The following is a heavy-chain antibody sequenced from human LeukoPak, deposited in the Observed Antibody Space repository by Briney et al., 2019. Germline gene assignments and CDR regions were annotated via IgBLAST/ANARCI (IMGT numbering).Heavy chain of an antibody. Sequence: ASVKGSCKASGYTFTNYYVHWVRQAPGQGLEWMGIIKPSGGGTSYALKFQGRVTMTRDTSTSTAYMELSSLRSEDTAVYYCARDHFDSSGYYYLLGYFEHWGQGTLVTVSS. D-gene: IGHD3-22*01. CDR3: ARDHFDSSGYYYLLGYFEH. V-gene: IGHV1-46*01. J-gene: IGHJ1*01. CDR2: IKPSGGGT. CDR1: GYTFTNYY.